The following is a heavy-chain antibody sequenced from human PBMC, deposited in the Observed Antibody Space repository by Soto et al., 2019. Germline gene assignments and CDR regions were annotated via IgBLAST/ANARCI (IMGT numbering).Heavy chain of an antibody. J-gene: IGHJ4*02. Sequence: AESLSLIHTVSCAAISGHFNYWAWIRQPPGKGLEWIGSISYSGTTNSNPSLKSPLTVSVDMSKNQFSLRLASVTATDTAVYYCARVGGVPSSSPGVAYWGQG. D-gene: IGHD6-13*01. CDR3: ARVGGVPSSSPGVAY. CDR2: ISYSGTT. CDR1: CAAISGHFNY. V-gene: IGHV4-39*01.